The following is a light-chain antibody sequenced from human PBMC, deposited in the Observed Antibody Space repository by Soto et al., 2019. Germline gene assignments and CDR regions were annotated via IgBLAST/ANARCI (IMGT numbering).Light chain of an antibody. CDR1: QTITNNY. Sequence: EVVLAQSPGTPSLSPGERVTLSCRASQTITNNYLAWYQQNPGQAPRLLISAASSRDAGVPDRFSGSGSGTDFPLSISRLEPVDFAVYYCQQYCASPPYTFGQGTKLEIK. CDR2: AAS. J-gene: IGKJ2*01. CDR3: QQYCASPPYT. V-gene: IGKV3-20*01.